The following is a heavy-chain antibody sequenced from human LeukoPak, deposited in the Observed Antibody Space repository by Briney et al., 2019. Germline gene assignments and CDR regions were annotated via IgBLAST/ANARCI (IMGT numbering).Heavy chain of an antibody. V-gene: IGHV5-51*01. J-gene: IGHJ4*02. CDR1: GYSFTSYW. D-gene: IGHD5-18*01. Sequence: GESLKISCKASGYSFTSYWIGGVRQMPGKGLEWMGIIDPSDSDTRYTPSFQGQVTISADKSLTTAYLQWNSLKASDTAMYYCARQTAMGRSGDYWGQGTLVIVSS. CDR2: IDPSDSDT. CDR3: ARQTAMGRSGDY.